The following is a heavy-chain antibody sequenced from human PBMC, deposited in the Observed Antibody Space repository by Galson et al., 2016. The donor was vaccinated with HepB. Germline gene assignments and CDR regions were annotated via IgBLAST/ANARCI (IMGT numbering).Heavy chain of an antibody. V-gene: IGHV3-23*01. CDR1: GFTFSNYA. Sequence: SLRLSCAASGFTFSNYAMSWVRQAPGKGLEWVSSISGSGGSTYYADSVRGRFTISRDDSKNTLSLQMNSLRAEDTAVYYCAKFGSVGWHWVGYFDSWGQGTLVTVSS. J-gene: IGHJ4*02. D-gene: IGHD6-19*01. CDR3: AKFGSVGWHWVGYFDS. CDR2: ISGSGGST.